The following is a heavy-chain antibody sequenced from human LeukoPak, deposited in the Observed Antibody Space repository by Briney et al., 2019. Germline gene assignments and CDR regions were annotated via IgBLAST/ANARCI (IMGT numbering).Heavy chain of an antibody. Sequence: WASVKVSCKVSGYTLTELSMHWVRQAPGKGLEWMGGFDPEDGETIYAQKFQGRVTMTEDTSTDTAYMELSSLRSEDTAVYYCATDPSGSYSGNAFDIWGQGTMVTASS. CDR3: ATDPSGSYSGNAFDI. D-gene: IGHD1-26*01. CDR1: GYTLTELS. CDR2: FDPEDGET. J-gene: IGHJ3*02. V-gene: IGHV1-24*01.